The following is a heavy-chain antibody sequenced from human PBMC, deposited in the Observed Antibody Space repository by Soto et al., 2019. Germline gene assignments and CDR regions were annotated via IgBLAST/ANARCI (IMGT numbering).Heavy chain of an antibody. CDR3: ARVPSGYSGYGLFDY. CDR1: GGSISSSSYY. CDR2: IYYSGST. V-gene: IGHV4-39*01. J-gene: IGHJ4*02. Sequence: QLQLQESGPGLVKPSETLSLTCTVSGGSISSSSYYWGWIRQPPGKGLEWIGSIYYSGSTYYNPSLKSRVTISVDTSKNPFSLKLRSVHAADTAVYYCARVPSGYSGYGLFDYWGQGTLVTVSS. D-gene: IGHD5-12*01.